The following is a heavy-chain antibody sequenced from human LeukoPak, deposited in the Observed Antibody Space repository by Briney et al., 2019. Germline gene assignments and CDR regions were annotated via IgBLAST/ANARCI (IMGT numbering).Heavy chain of an antibody. Sequence: PSETLSLTCAVSGESFNEFYWNWIRQSPGQGLEWIGEINQSGSTNYNPSLKSRVTMSIDTSKNQFSLNLTSVTAADTAVYYCARVATVYGSPFDYWGQGTLVTVSS. CDR3: ARVATVYGSPFDY. CDR1: GESFNEFY. D-gene: IGHD5/OR15-5a*01. J-gene: IGHJ4*02. V-gene: IGHV4-34*01. CDR2: INQSGST.